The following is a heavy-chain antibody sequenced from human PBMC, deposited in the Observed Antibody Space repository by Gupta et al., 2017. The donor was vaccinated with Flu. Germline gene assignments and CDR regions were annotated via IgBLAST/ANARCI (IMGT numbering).Heavy chain of an antibody. D-gene: IGHD2/OR15-2a*01. CDR1: GLTFSSAW. CDR2: IKSTVDGGTI. Sequence: VHLVESGGGLVEPGGSLRLSCVTSGLTFSSAWMTWIRQAPGKGLEWVGRIKSTVDGGTIDYAAPVKGRFTISRDDSKKTLFLEMTSLKSEDTAVYYCATANRAHWGQGALVTVSS. J-gene: IGHJ4*02. CDR3: ATANRAH. V-gene: IGHV3-15*01.